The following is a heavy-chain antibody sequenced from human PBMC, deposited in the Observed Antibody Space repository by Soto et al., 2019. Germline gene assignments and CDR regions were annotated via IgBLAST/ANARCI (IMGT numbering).Heavy chain of an antibody. CDR3: ARAPGDSSGYYYLTSDNLFDY. Sequence: SETLSLTCTVSGGSVSSGSYYWSWIRQPPGKGLEWIGYIYYSGSTNYNPSLKSRVTISVDTSKNQFSLKLSSVTAADTAVYYCARAPGDSSGYYYLTSDNLFDYWDQGTLVTVSS. V-gene: IGHV4-61*01. CDR2: IYYSGST. D-gene: IGHD3-22*01. CDR1: GGSVSSGSYY. J-gene: IGHJ4*02.